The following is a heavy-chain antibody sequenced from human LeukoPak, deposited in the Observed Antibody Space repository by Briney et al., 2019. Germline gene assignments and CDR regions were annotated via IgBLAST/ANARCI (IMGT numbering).Heavy chain of an antibody. V-gene: IGHV3-23*01. CDR3: AKEGGQTINGAFDI. D-gene: IGHD2-15*01. CDR2: ISGSGGST. J-gene: IGHJ3*02. Sequence: GGSLRLSCAASGFTFSSYAMSWVRHAPGKGLECVSAISGSGGSTYYAGSVKGRFTISRDNSKNTLYLQMNSLRAEDTAVYYCAKEGGQTINGAFDIWGQGTMVTVSS. CDR1: GFTFSSYA.